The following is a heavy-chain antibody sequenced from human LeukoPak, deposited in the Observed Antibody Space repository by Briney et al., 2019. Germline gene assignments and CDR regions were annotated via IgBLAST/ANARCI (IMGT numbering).Heavy chain of an antibody. Sequence: GASVKVSCQTSGYTFTSYGISWVRQAPGQGLEWMGWISAYNGNTNYAQKLQGRVTMTTDTSTSTAYMELRSLRSDDTAVYYCAREGPDYDILTGYYNPNYFDYWGQGTLVTVSS. CDR1: GYTFTSYG. D-gene: IGHD3-9*01. CDR3: AREGPDYDILTGYYNPNYFDY. CDR2: ISAYNGNT. J-gene: IGHJ4*02. V-gene: IGHV1-18*01.